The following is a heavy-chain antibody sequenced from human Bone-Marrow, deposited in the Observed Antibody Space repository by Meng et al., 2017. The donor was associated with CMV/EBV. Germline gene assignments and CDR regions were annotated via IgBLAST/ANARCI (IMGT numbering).Heavy chain of an antibody. D-gene: IGHD2-2*01. CDR2: INQDGNAK. CDR3: ATTSNGFFHS. V-gene: IGHV3-7*01. CDR1: GFIFSNNW. J-gene: IGHJ4*02. Sequence: GGSLRLSCAASGFIFSNNWMSWVRQAPGKGLEWVANINQDGNAKYYVDSVKGRFTISRDNANNSLSLQMNSLRAEDTALYYWATTSNGFFHSWGQGALVTVSS.